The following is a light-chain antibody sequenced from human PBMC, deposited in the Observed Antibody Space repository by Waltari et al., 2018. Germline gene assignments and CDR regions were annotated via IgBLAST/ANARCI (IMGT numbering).Light chain of an antibody. V-gene: IGLV1-44*01. CDR1: SSNLGTNL. Sequence: QSALTQPPSASGTPGQRVTISCSGSSSNLGTNLVHWYQHLPGKAPKLVVCRTDRRPSGSPDRFSGAKSGTSASLAISGLQSEDEADYYCAAWDDSLSDHWVFGGGTRVTVL. CDR2: RTD. J-gene: IGLJ2*01. CDR3: AAWDDSLSDHWV.